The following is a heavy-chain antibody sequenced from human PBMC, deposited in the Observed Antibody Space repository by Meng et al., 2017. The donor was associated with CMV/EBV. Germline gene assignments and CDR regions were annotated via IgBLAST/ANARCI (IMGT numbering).Heavy chain of an antibody. CDR1: GGSISSGDYY. Sequence: VPLQEPGPGPVKPSQTLSLTCTVSGGSISSGDYYWSWIRQPPGKGLEWIGYIYYSGSTYYNPYLQSRVTISVDTSKNQFSLKLSSVTAADTAVYYCARVTSRVAGAFDYWGQGTLVTVSS. J-gene: IGHJ4*02. CDR3: ARVTSRVAGAFDY. CDR2: IYYSGST. V-gene: IGHV4-30-4*08. D-gene: IGHD1-14*01.